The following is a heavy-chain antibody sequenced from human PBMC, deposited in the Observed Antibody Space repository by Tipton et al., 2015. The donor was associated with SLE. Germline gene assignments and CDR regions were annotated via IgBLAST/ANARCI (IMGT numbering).Heavy chain of an antibody. D-gene: IGHD3-3*01. CDR2: IYYSGST. J-gene: IGHJ4*02. Sequence: TLSLTCTVSGGSISSGGYYWSWIRQHPGKGLEWIGYIYYSGSTYYNPSLKSRVTISVDTSKNQFSLKLSSVTAADTAVYYCARDPFWSGSHPYFDYWGQGTLVTVSS. CDR3: ARDPFWSGSHPYFDY. V-gene: IGHV4-31*03. CDR1: GGSISSGGYY.